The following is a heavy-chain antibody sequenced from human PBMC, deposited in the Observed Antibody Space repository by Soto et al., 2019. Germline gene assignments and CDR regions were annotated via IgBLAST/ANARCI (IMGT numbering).Heavy chain of an antibody. D-gene: IGHD3-10*01. V-gene: IGHV4-31*03. CDR3: ARDFGLGYGSGDYYYGMDV. Sequence: SETLSVTCTVSGGSISSCGYYWSWIRQHPGKGLEWIGYIYSSGSTYYNPSLKSRVTISVDTSKNQSSLQLSCVTAADTAVYYCARDFGLGYGSGDYYYGMDVWGQGTTVTVSS. J-gene: IGHJ6*02. CDR2: IYSSGST. CDR1: GGSISSCGYY.